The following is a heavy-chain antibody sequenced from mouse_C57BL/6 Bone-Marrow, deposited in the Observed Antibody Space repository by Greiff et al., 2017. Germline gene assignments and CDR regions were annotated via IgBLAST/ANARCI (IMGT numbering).Heavy chain of an antibody. J-gene: IGHJ3*01. CDR3: AIDGYPFAY. CDR2: INPNNGGT. D-gene: IGHD2-3*01. Sequence: EVQLQQSGPELVKPGASVKISCKASGYTFTDYYMNWVKQSHGKSLEWIGDINPNNGGTSYNQKFKGKATLTVDKSSSTAYMELRSLTSEDSAVYYCAIDGYPFAYWGQGTLVTVSA. V-gene: IGHV1-26*01. CDR1: GYTFTDYY.